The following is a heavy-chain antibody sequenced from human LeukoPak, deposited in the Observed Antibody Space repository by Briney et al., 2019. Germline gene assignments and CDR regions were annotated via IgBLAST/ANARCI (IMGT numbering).Heavy chain of an antibody. V-gene: IGHV4-4*07. J-gene: IGHJ4*02. CDR1: GGSISSYY. D-gene: IGHD4-17*01. CDR2: ISASGST. Sequence: SETLSLTCSVSGGSISSYYWSWVRQPAGKGLEWIGRISASGSTNYNPSLKSRVTMSLGTSKNQFSLKLSSVTAADTAVYYCAREITVTRPFDYWGPGTLVTVSS. CDR3: AREITVTRPFDY.